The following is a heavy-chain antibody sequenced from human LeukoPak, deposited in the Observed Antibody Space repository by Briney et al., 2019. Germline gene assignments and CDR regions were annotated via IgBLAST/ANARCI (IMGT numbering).Heavy chain of an antibody. CDR1: GYSISSGYY. Sequence: PSETLSLTCTVAGYSISSGYYWGWMRQPPGKGREWIGSIYHSGSTYYNPSLKSRATISVDTSKNQFSLKLSSVTAADTAVYYCARENLGYCSSTSCHNWFDPWGQGTLVTVSS. CDR3: ARENLGYCSSTSCHNWFDP. V-gene: IGHV4-38-2*02. D-gene: IGHD2-2*01. CDR2: IYHSGST. J-gene: IGHJ5*02.